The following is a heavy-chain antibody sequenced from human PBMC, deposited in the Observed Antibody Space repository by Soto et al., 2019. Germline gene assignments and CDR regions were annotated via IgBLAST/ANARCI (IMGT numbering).Heavy chain of an antibody. D-gene: IGHD2-15*01. Sequence: QVQLVQSGAEVKTPGASVKVSCKASGYTFTSYGICWVRQAPGQGLEWMGWISAYNGNTNYAQKLQGRVTMTTDTSTSTATMELRSLRSDDTAVYYCASVGGYCRGGSCFDYRGQGTLVTVTS. J-gene: IGHJ4*02. CDR3: ASVGGYCRGGSCFDY. V-gene: IGHV1-18*01. CDR2: ISAYNGNT. CDR1: GYTFTSYG.